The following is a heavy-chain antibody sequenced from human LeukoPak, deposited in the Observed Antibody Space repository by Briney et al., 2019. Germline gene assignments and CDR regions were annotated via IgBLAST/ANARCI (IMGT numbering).Heavy chain of an antibody. CDR3: ARVPHCTNGVCRHVDY. Sequence: PSETLSLTCAVSGGSISSSNWWSWVRQPPGKGLEWIGEIYHSGSTNYNPSLKSRVTISVDKSKNQFSLKLSSVTAADTAVYYCARVPHCTNGVCRHVDYWGQGTLVTVSS. D-gene: IGHD2-8*01. CDR1: GGSISSSNW. J-gene: IGHJ4*02. V-gene: IGHV4-4*02. CDR2: IYHSGST.